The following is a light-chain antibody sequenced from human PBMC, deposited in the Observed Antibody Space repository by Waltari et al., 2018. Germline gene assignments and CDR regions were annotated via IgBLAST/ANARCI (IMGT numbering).Light chain of an antibody. CDR2: SND. CDR3: AAWDDSVNGHWV. CDR1: RYNNGLNS. Sequence: QSVLTQPPSVSGTPGQRVTISCSGSRYNNGLNSVTGYQQLTGTAPKLLIDSNDQRPSGVPDRCSGSKSGTSASLAISGLQSEDEADYYCAAWDDSVNGHWVFGGGTKLTVL. J-gene: IGLJ3*02. V-gene: IGLV1-44*01.